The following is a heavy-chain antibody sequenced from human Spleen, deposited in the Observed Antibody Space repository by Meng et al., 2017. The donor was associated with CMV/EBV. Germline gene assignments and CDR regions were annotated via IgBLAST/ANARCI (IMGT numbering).Heavy chain of an antibody. J-gene: IGHJ1*01. CDR3: ARDQQLIPAEYFQH. V-gene: IGHV1-18*01. Sequence: QVQLVQSGAEVKKPGASVTVSCKASGYTFTSYGMSWLRQAPGQGLEWMGWISAYNGNTIYAQKVQGRVTMTTDAFTNTAYLELRSLRSDDTAVYYCARDQQLIPAEYFQHWGPGTLVTVSS. CDR1: GYTFTSYG. D-gene: IGHD6-13*01. CDR2: ISAYNGNT.